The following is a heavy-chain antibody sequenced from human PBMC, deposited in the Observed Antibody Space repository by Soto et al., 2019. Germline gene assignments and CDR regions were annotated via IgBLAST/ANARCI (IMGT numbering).Heavy chain of an antibody. CDR1: GGSFSGYY. J-gene: IGHJ5*02. D-gene: IGHD3-10*01. V-gene: IGHV4-34*01. Sequence: QVQLQQWGAGLLKPSETLSLTCAVYGGSFSGYYWSWIRQPPGKGLEWIGEINHSGSTNYNPSLTSRVTISVDTPKNQFSLQLSSVTAADTAVYYCARGRGMSPWGGWFDPWGQGNMVTVSS. CDR3: ARGRGMSPWGGWFDP. CDR2: INHSGST.